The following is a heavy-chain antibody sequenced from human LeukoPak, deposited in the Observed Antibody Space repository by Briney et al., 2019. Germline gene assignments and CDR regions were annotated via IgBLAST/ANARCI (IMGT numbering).Heavy chain of an antibody. J-gene: IGHJ4*02. CDR1: GFTFSSYW. CDR3: ARAGSYCSSTTCYTYFDY. Sequence: GGSLRLSCAASGFTFSSYWMHWVRQAPGKGLVWVSRINSDESITTYADSVKGRFTISRDNAKNTLYLQMNSLRAEDTPVYYCARAGSYCSSTTCYTYFDYWGQGALVTVSS. D-gene: IGHD2-2*02. V-gene: IGHV3-74*03. CDR2: INSDESIT.